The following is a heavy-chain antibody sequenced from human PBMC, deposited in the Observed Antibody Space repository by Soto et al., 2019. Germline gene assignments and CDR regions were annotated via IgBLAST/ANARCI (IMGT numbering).Heavy chain of an antibody. CDR3: AKDGYSSSWYWDY. Sequence: EVQLLESGGGLVQPGGSLRLSCAASGFTFSSYAMSWVRQAPGKGLEWVSAISGSGDSTYYADSVKGRFTISRDNSKNTLYLQMNSLRAEDTAVYYCAKDGYSSSWYWDYWGQGTLVTVSS. J-gene: IGHJ4*02. CDR2: ISGSGDST. D-gene: IGHD6-13*01. CDR1: GFTFSSYA. V-gene: IGHV3-23*01.